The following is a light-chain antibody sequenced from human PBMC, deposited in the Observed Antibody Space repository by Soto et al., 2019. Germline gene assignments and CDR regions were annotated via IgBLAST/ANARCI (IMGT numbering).Light chain of an antibody. Sequence: QPVLTQSPSASASLGASVKLTCTLSSGHSNYAIAWHQQQPEKGPRYLMKVNSGGSHIKGDGIPDRFSCSSSGAERYLFTSSLHSEDEADYYCQTWCTGSAIVVFGGGTQLTVL. CDR3: QTWCTGSAIVV. V-gene: IGLV4-69*01. J-gene: IGLJ7*01. CDR2: VNSGGSH. CDR1: SGHSNYA.